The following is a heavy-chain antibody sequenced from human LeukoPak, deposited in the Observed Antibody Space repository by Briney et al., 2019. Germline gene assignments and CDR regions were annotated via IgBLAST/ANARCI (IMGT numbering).Heavy chain of an antibody. Sequence: GASVKVSCKASGYTFTSFYMHWVRQAPGQGLEWMGIINPSGGSTTYPQKFQGRVTMTRDTSISTAYMELSRLRSDDTAVYYCASGGYSSSRQEGYYMDVWGKGTTVTVSS. CDR1: GYTFTSFY. J-gene: IGHJ6*03. D-gene: IGHD6-13*01. CDR3: ASGGYSSSRQEGYYMDV. CDR2: INPSGGST. V-gene: IGHV1-46*01.